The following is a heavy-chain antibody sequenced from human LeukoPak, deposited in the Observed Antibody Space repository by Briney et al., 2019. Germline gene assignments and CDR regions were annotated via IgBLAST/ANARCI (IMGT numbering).Heavy chain of an antibody. CDR2: INGDGRSI. V-gene: IGHV3-74*01. D-gene: IGHD6-6*01. CDR3: SGSSAQNWFDP. J-gene: IGHJ5*02. CDR1: GFTFSSYW. Sequence: GGSLRLSCAASGFTFSSYWMHWVRQVPGKGLVWVSRINGDGRSITYADSVKGRFAITRDNAENTLYLQMNSLRAEDTAVYYCSGSSAQNWFDPWGQGTLVTVSS.